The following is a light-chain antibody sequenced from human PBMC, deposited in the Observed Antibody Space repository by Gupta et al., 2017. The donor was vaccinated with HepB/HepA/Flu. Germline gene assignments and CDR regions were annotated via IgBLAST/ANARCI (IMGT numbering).Light chain of an antibody. CDR1: QSVSNY. CDR3: QHRLNWPIT. Sequence: EIVLTQSPATLSLSPGERATLSCRASQSVSNYLVWYQQKPGQAPRILIYEASNRATGIPGRFSGSGSGTXFTLTIXSREPEDFAVYYCQHRLNWPITFGXGTKVDIK. J-gene: IGKJ4*01. V-gene: IGKV3-11*01. CDR2: EAS.